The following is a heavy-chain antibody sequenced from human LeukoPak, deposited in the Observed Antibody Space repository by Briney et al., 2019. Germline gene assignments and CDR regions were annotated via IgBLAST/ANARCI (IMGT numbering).Heavy chain of an antibody. Sequence: PGGSLRLSCAASGFTFSSYSMNWVRQAPGKGLEWVSSISSSSSYVYYADSVKGRFTISRDNAKNSLYLQMNSLRAEDTAVYYCARANGLTFDYWGQGTLVTVSS. D-gene: IGHD1-1*01. CDR3: ARANGLTFDY. J-gene: IGHJ4*02. CDR2: ISSSSSYV. V-gene: IGHV3-21*01. CDR1: GFTFSSYS.